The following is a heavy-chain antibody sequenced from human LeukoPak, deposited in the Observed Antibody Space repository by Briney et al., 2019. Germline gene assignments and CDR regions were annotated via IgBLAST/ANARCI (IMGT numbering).Heavy chain of an antibody. J-gene: IGHJ4*02. V-gene: IGHV3-74*01. D-gene: IGHD6-6*01. CDR1: GFSFRGHW. Sequence: GGSLRLSCTASGFSFRGHWMHWARQLPGKGLVWVSRISPTGSTTSYADSVKGRFTVSRDNAKNTLYLQVNNLRAEDTAVYYCARGPNSNWSGLDFWGQGTLLTVSS. CDR3: ARGPNSNWSGLDF. CDR2: ISPTGSTT.